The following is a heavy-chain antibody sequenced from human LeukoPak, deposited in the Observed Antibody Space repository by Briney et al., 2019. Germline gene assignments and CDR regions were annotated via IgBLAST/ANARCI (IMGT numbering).Heavy chain of an antibody. V-gene: IGHV3-7*01. Sequence: GGSLRLSCAASGFTFSSYWMSWVRQAPGKGLEWVANMKQDGSEIYYVDSVTGRFTISRDNAENSLYLQMNSLRAEDTAVYYCARESTYSYAYALDYWGQGTLVTVSS. CDR2: MKQDGSEI. D-gene: IGHD5-18*01. CDR3: ARESTYSYAYALDY. CDR1: GFTFSSYW. J-gene: IGHJ4*02.